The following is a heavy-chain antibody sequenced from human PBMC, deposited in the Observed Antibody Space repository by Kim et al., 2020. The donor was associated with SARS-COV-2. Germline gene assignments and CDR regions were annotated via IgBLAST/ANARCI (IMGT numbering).Heavy chain of an antibody. J-gene: IGHJ6*02. Sequence: KGRFTISRDKSKNTLYMQMKSLRAGDTAVYYCAKDAMVRGVIGYYGMDVWGQGTTVTVS. CDR3: AKDAMVRGVIGYYGMDV. V-gene: IGHV3-30*02. D-gene: IGHD3-10*01.